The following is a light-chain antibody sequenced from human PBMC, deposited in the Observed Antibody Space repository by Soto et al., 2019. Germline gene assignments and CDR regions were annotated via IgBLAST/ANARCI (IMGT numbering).Light chain of an antibody. J-gene: IGKJ1*01. CDR1: QSVSSSY. CDR3: QQYVSSPSWT. CDR2: GAS. V-gene: IGKV3-20*01. Sequence: EIVLTQSPGTLSLSPGERATLSCRASQSVSSSYLGWYQQKPGQAPRLIIYGASSRATGIPDRFSGSGSGTDFALTISRLEPEDFAVYYCQQYVSSPSWTFGQGTKVEIK.